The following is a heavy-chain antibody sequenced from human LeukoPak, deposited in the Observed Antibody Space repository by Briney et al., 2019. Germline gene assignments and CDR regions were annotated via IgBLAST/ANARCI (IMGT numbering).Heavy chain of an antibody. CDR2: IKQDGSEK. CDR3: ARDRWGYSYGGD. V-gene: IGHV3-7*01. J-gene: IGHJ4*02. CDR1: GFTFSNYW. D-gene: IGHD5-18*01. Sequence: GGSLRLSCAASGFTFSNYWMSWVRQAPGKGLEWVANIKQDGSEKYYVDSVKGRFTISRDNAKNSLYLQMSSLRAEDTAVYYRARDRWGYSYGGDWGQGTLVTVSS.